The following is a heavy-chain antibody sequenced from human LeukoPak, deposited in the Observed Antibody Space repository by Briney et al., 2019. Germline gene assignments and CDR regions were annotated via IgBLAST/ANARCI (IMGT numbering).Heavy chain of an antibody. D-gene: IGHD6-6*01. CDR3: ARGGSSSHPFDY. CDR1: GGTFSSYA. V-gene: IGHV1-69*04. J-gene: IGHJ4*02. CDR2: IIPILGIA. Sequence: GASVKVSCKASGGTFSSYAISWVRQAPGQGLEWMRRIIPILGIANYAQKFQGRVTITADKSTSTAYMELSSLRSEDTAVYYCARGGSSSHPFDYWGQGTLVTVSS.